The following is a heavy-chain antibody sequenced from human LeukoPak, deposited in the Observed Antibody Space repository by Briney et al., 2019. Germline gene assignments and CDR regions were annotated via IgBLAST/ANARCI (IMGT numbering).Heavy chain of an antibody. Sequence: GGSLRLSCAASGFTFSSYEMNWVRQAPGKGLEWVSYISSSGSTIYYADSVKGRFTISRGNAKNSLYLQMNSLRAEDTAVYYCAREVADHFDYWGQGTLVTVSS. CDR3: AREVADHFDY. V-gene: IGHV3-48*03. CDR2: ISSSGSTI. D-gene: IGHD6-19*01. J-gene: IGHJ4*01. CDR1: GFTFSSYE.